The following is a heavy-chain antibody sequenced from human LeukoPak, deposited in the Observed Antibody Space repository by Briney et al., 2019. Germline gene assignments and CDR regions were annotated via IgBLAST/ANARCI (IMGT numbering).Heavy chain of an antibody. CDR1: GFTIDGYA. V-gene: IGHV3-9*01. Sequence: GGSLRLSCAVSGFTIDGYAYHCCMQAPGKGLEWVSGISWNSGSIGYADSVKGRFTISRDNAKNSLYLQMNSLRAEDTALYYCGKDEGFDPWGQGILVTVSS. CDR2: ISWNSGSI. CDR3: GKDEGFDP. J-gene: IGHJ5*01.